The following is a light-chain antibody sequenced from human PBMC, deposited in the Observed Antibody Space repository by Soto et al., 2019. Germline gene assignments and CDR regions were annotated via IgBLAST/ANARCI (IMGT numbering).Light chain of an antibody. CDR2: DVS. CDR1: SSDVGGYNY. CDR3: CSFVGSYRWV. J-gene: IGLJ3*02. Sequence: QSALTQPRSVSGSPGQSVTISCTGTSSDVGGYNYVSWYQQYPGEAPKLIIYDVSKRPSGVPDRFSGSKSGNTASLTISGLQAEDEADYYCCSFVGSYRWVFGGGTKLTVL. V-gene: IGLV2-11*01.